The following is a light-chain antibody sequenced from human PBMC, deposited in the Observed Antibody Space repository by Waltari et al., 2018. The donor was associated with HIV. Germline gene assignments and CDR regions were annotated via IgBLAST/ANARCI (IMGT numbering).Light chain of an antibody. J-gene: IGKJ3*01. CDR1: QDISNY. CDR2: DAS. CDR3: QQYDNLFT. V-gene: IGKV1-33*01. Sequence: DIQMTQSPSSLSASVGDRVTITCQASQDISNYFNWYQQKPGKAPNHLIYDASSLETGVPSRFSGSGSGTDFTFTISSLQPEDIGTYYCQQYDNLFTFGPGTKVEIK.